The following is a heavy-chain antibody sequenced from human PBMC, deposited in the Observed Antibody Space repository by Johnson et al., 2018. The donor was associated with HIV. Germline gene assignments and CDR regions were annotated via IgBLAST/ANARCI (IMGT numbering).Heavy chain of an antibody. J-gene: IGHJ3*02. CDR2: IYSGGST. V-gene: IGHV3-66*02. D-gene: IGHD4-11*01. CDR1: GSTVSSNY. CDR3: AKDQGDYSNHGAAFDI. Sequence: VQLVESGGGLVQPGGSLRLSCAASGSTVSSNYVSWVRQAPGTGLELVSVIYSGGSTYYADSVKGRFTISRDNSKNTLYLQMNSLRAEDTAVYYCAKDQGDYSNHGAAFDIWGQGTMVTASS.